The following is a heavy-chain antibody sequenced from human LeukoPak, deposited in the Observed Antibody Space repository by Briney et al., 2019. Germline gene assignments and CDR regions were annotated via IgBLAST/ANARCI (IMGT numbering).Heavy chain of an antibody. CDR1: GGSFSGYY. V-gene: IGHV4-34*01. D-gene: IGHD6-13*01. J-gene: IGHJ4*02. Sequence: PSETLSLTCAVYGGSFSGYYWSWIRQPPGKGLEWIGEINHSGSTNYNPSLKSRVTISVDTSKNQFSLKLSSVTAADTAVYYCARKSYSSQYDYWGQGTLVTVSS. CDR2: INHSGST. CDR3: ARKSYSSQYDY.